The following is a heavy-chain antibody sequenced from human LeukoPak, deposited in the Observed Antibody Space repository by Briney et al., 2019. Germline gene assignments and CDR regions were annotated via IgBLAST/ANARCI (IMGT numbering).Heavy chain of an antibody. D-gene: IGHD3-10*01. Sequence: GASVKVSCKASGYTFIGSYMHWVRQAPGNGLEWMGWINHNSGGTNYAQKFQGRVTMTRDTSISTAYMELSRLKSDDTAVYYCATAYGSGTDFYYWGQGTLVTVSS. CDR3: ATAYGSGTDFYY. CDR1: GYTFIGSY. CDR2: INHNSGGT. J-gene: IGHJ4*02. V-gene: IGHV1-2*02.